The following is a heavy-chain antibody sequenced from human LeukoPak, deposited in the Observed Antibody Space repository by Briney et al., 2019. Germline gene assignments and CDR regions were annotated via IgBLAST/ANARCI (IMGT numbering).Heavy chain of an antibody. CDR1: GYSVGNEC. CDR3: ARDGGYSGYGDY. J-gene: IGHJ4*02. V-gene: IGHV1-2*02. CDR2: INPNSGGT. Sequence: LKLAYKVGGYSVGNECRYWGRQNHEQKLEWMGWINPNSGGTYYAQKFQGRVTMSRDTSISTAYMELSRLRPDDTAMYYCARDGGYSGYGDYWGQGTLVTVSS. D-gene: IGHD5-12*01.